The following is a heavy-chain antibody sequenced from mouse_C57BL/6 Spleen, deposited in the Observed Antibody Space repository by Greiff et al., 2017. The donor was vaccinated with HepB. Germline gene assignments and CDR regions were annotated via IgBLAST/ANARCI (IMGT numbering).Heavy chain of an antibody. V-gene: IGHV1-61*01. CDR3: ARGGYGTHFDY. CDR1: GYTFTSYW. Sequence: QVQLQQPGAELVRPGSSVKLSCKASGYTFTSYWMDWVKQRPGQGLEWIGNIYPSDSETHYNQKFKDKATLTVDKSSSTAYMQLSSLTSEDSAVYYCARGGYGTHFDYWGQGTTLTVSS. J-gene: IGHJ2*01. D-gene: IGHD1-1*01. CDR2: IYPSDSET.